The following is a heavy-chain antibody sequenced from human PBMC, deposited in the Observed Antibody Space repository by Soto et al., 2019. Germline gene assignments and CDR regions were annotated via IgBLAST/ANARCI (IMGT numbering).Heavy chain of an antibody. V-gene: IGHV3-7*03. CDR3: ARDGHDIGVVLAASGDDGIDP. D-gene: IGHD2-2*01. Sequence: GGTLRLPCPASGFTFSSDWMNWVRQAPGQGLGWVSNIKQDGSEKYYVDSVKGRFTISRDNAKNSLYLQMNSLRAEDTAVYYCARDGHDIGVVLAASGDDGIDPWGQGTLVTVSS. CDR2: IKQDGSEK. CDR1: GFTFSSDW. J-gene: IGHJ5*02.